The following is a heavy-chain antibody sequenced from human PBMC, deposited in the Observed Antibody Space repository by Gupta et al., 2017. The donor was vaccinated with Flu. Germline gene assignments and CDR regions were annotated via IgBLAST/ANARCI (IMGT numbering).Heavy chain of an antibody. CDR1: GFKFGDYG. J-gene: IGHJ4*02. CDR2: IWFDGSQI. CDR3: ARDIYRKRDTDNSFY. V-gene: IGHV3-33*01. Sequence: QVQLVESGGGVVQPGRSLRLSCAASGFKFGDYGMHWVRQAPGGGLEWVAFIWFDGSQINYGDSVKGRVIISRDNSKNTLYLQMNSLRSEDTAVYYCARDIYRKRDTDNSFYWGQGTQVIVSS. D-gene: IGHD2-21*01.